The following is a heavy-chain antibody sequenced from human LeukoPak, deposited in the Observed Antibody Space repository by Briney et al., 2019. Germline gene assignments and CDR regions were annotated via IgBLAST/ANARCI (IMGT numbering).Heavy chain of an antibody. J-gene: IGHJ4*02. D-gene: IGHD1-26*01. CDR1: GFTFNTYN. V-gene: IGHV3-48*01. CDR2: ISSSSSTI. CDR3: ARCSGSCDY. Sequence: GGSLRLSCAASGFTFNTYNMNWVRQAPGKGLEWVSYISSSSSTIYYADSVKGRFTISRDNAKNSLYLQMNSLRAEDSAVYYCARCSGSCDYWGQGTLVTVSS.